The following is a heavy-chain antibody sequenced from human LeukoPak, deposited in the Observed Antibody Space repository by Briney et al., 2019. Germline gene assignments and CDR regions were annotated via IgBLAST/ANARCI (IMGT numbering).Heavy chain of an antibody. Sequence: SVKVSCKASGGTFSSYAISWVRQAPGQGLEWMGRIIPILGIANYAQKFQGRVTITADKSTSTAYMELSSLRSEDTAVYYCARDPGVLRLDDWGQGTLVTVSS. CDR2: IIPILGIA. CDR3: ARDPGVLRLDD. V-gene: IGHV1-69*04. CDR1: GGTFSSYA. J-gene: IGHJ4*02. D-gene: IGHD6-6*01.